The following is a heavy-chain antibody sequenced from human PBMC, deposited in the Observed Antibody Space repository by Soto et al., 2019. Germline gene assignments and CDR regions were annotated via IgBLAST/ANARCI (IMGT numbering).Heavy chain of an antibody. J-gene: IGHJ5*02. V-gene: IGHV3-74*03. CDR2: INSDGARI. CDR3: ARAADWHYGRAS. D-gene: IGHD3-16*01. Sequence: PGGSLRLSCAASGFTFTHYRIHLVRQPPGKGLEWVGRINSDGARIEYGDSVKGRFTISRDNAHNMVFLQMNSLTDEDSGVYFCARAADWHYGRASWGQGMRVTVSA. CDR1: GFTFTHYR.